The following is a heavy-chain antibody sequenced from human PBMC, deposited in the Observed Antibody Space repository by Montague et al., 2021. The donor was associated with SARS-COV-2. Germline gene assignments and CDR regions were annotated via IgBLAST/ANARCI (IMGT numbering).Heavy chain of an antibody. CDR2: IDWDDDK. D-gene: IGHD3-9*01. CDR3: ARIRDYDILTGSYLGFDL. Sequence: LALVKPTQTLTLTCTFSGFSLSTSGMCVSWIRQPPGKALEWLALIDWDDDKYYSTSLKTRLTISKDTSKNQVVLTMTNMDPVDTATYYCARIRDYDILTGSYLGFDLWGQGTPVNVSS. CDR1: GFSLSTSGMC. V-gene: IGHV2-70*01. J-gene: IGHJ5*02.